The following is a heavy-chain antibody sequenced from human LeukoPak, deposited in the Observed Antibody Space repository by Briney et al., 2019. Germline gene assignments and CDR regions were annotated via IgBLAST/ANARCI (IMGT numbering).Heavy chain of an antibody. V-gene: IGHV4-39*01. CDR3: AGRFWFGASLLDY. CDR1: GGSISSSSYY. CDR2: IYYSGST. Sequence: SETLSLTCTVSGGSISSSSYYWGWIRQPPGKGLEWIGSIYYSGSTYYNPSLKSRVTISVDTSKNQFSLKLSSVTAADTAVYYCAGRFWFGASLLDYWGQGTRVTVSS. D-gene: IGHD3-10*01. J-gene: IGHJ4*02.